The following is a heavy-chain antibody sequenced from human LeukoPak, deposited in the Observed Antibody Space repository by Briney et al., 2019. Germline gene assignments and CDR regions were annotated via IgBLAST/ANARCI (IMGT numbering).Heavy chain of an antibody. CDR2: ISSGSSST. Sequence: PGGSLRLSCAASGFTFSDYYMSWIRQAPGKGLEWVSYISSGSSSTNYADSVKGRFTISRDNAKNSLYLQMNSLRAEATAVYYCARESRATGYNLFDDWGQGTLVTVSS. J-gene: IGHJ4*02. CDR1: GFTFSDYY. V-gene: IGHV3-11*06. D-gene: IGHD1-26*01. CDR3: ARESRATGYNLFDD.